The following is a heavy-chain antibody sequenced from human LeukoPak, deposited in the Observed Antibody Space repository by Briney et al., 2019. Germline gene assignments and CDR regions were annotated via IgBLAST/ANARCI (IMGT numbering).Heavy chain of an antibody. J-gene: IGHJ4*02. D-gene: IGHD1-7*01. CDR3: ARGLMVTGTPDFDY. V-gene: IGHV1-8*01. CDR2: MNPNSGNT. CDR1: GYTFTSYD. Sequence: ASVNVSCKASGYTFTSYDINWVRQATGQGLEWMGWMNPNSGNTGYAQKFQGRVTMTRNTSISTAYMELSSLRSEDTAVYYCARGLMVTGTPDFDYWGQGTLVTVSS.